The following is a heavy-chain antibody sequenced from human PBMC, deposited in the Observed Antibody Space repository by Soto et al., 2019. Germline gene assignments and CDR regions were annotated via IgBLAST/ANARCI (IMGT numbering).Heavy chain of an antibody. J-gene: IGHJ6*02. Sequence: PGGSLRLSCAASGFTFSDYYMSWIRQAPGKGLEWVSYISSSGSTIYYADSVKGRFTISRDDAKNSLYLQMNSLRAEDTAVYYCARDLRSGFLEWLSQDYYYGMDVWGQGTTVTVSS. V-gene: IGHV3-11*01. CDR3: ARDLRSGFLEWLSQDYYYGMDV. CDR1: GFTFSDYY. D-gene: IGHD3-3*01. CDR2: ISSSGSTI.